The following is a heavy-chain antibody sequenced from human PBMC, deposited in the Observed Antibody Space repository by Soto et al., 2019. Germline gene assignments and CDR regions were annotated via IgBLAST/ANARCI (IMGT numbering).Heavy chain of an antibody. V-gene: IGHV3-33*01. CDR3: ARAACFYNGMDV. J-gene: IGHJ6*02. Sequence: PGGSLRLSCATSGFIFNTYGMHWVRQAPGKGLEWVAVIWPDGSNRYYADSVSGQFTISRDNSKNTLFLQMNSLSAEDTAVYYCARAACFYNGMDVWGQGTRVTVSS. CDR1: GFIFNTYG. D-gene: IGHD3-16*01. CDR2: IWPDGSNR.